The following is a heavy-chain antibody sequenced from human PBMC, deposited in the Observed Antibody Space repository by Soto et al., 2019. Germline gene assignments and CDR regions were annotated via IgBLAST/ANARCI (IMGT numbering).Heavy chain of an antibody. CDR2: INPDAGAT. CDR1: AYSFTTYH. V-gene: IGHV1-46*01. D-gene: IGHD2-2*01. CDR3: ARGDIVLVPASEGNWFDP. J-gene: IGHJ5*02. Sequence: ASVKVSCKASAYSFTTYHIHWVRQAPGQGLEWMGLINPDAGATNYAQRFQGRLRLTRDTSTSTVFMELRSLRFDDTAVYYCARGDIVLVPASEGNWFDPWGQGTLVTVSS.